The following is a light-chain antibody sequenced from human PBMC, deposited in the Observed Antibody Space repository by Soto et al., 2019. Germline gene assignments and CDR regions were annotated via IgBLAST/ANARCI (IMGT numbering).Light chain of an antibody. CDR3: QQCGSSST. J-gene: IGKJ5*01. CDR1: QSVNSH. CDR2: GAS. V-gene: IGKV3-20*01. Sequence: IVLTQSPCTLSLSPGESATLSCRARQSVNSHLAWYQQIPGQAPRLLIYGASMRATGIPDRFSGSGSGTDFTLTISRLEPEDFAVYYCQQCGSSSTFGQGTLLE.